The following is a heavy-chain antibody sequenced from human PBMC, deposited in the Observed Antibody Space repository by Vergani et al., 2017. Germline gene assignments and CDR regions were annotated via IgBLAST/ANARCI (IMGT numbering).Heavy chain of an antibody. J-gene: IGHJ4*02. Sequence: QVQLQESGPGLVKPSQTLSLTCTVSGGSINSHNYYWSWIRQPAGKGLEWIGRIHTSGSTNYNTSLKSRVTMSEDTSKNQFSLNLTSVTAADTAVYFCARGSCLGGSCYKSLFDYWGQGILVTVSS. CDR2: IHTSGST. CDR3: ARGSCLGGSCYKSLFDY. V-gene: IGHV4-61*02. D-gene: IGHD2-15*01. CDR1: GGSINSHNYY.